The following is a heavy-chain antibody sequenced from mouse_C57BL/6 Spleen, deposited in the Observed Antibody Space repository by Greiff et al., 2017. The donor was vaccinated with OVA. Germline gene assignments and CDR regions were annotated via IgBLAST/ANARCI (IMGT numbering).Heavy chain of an antibody. CDR2: IYPGSGST. J-gene: IGHJ2*01. D-gene: IGHD1-1*01. CDR3: ARKDYGSSSDY. CDR1: GYTFTSYW. V-gene: IGHV1-55*01. Sequence: QVQLQQPGAELVKPGASVKMSCKASGYTFTSYWITWVKQRPGQGLEWIGDIYPGSGSTNYNEKFKSKATLTVDTSSSTAYMQLSSLTSEDAAVYYCARKDYGSSSDYWGQGTTLTVSS.